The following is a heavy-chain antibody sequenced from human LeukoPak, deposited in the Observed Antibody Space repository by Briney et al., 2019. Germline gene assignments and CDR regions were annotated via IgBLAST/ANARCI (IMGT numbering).Heavy chain of an antibody. Sequence: ASVKVACKTSGYSFTYFFTGYYIHWVRQAPGQGLEWLGWINSYSGSTDYAQKFQGRVTLTTDTSISTAYLQLMSLRSDDTAVYYCARYARGGRWYLDYWGQGTLVTVSS. J-gene: IGHJ4*02. CDR3: ARYARGGRWYLDY. D-gene: IGHD4-23*01. CDR2: INSYSGST. CDR1: GYSFTYFFTGYY. V-gene: IGHV1-2*02.